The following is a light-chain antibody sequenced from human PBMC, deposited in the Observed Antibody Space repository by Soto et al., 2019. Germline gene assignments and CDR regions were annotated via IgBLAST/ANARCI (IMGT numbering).Light chain of an antibody. CDR3: SSYTSSSTPVV. J-gene: IGLJ2*01. CDR2: EVS. V-gene: IGLV2-14*01. CDR1: SSDVGGYNY. Sequence: QSALTQPASVSGSPGQSITISCTGTSSDVGGYNYVSWYQQHPGKAPKLMIYEVSNRPSGVSNRFSGSNSGNTASLTISGLQAEDEADYYCSSYTSSSTPVVFGGGTKLTVL.